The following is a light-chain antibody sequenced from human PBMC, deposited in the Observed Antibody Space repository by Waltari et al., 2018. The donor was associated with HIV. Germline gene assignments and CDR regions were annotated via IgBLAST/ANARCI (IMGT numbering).Light chain of an antibody. CDR3: QSYDKVLGSVV. Sequence: QSVLTQPPSVSGAPGQRVTISCPANSSHLRSDYDVHWFQKLPGVPPKLLLSGYNYRHAGVPERFSASRSDSSGSLTIAELQAEDEADDHCQSYDKVLGSVVFGGGTTLTVL. V-gene: IGLV1-40*01. CDR1: SSHLRSDYD. CDR2: GYN. J-gene: IGLJ2*01.